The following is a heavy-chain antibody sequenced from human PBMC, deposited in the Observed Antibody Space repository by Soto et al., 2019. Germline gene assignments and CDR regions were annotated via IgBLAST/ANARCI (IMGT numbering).Heavy chain of an antibody. CDR3: ARPSDVGLASSFEY. CDR1: GYSFTNYW. Sequence: ESLKISCQGSGYSFTNYWIGWVRQMPGTGLEWLGIIYPGNSNTRYSPSFEGQVTMSADKSINTAYLQWSSLRASDTAIYFCARPSDVGLASSFEYWGQGTQVTVSS. CDR2: IYPGNSNT. J-gene: IGHJ4*02. V-gene: IGHV5-51*01.